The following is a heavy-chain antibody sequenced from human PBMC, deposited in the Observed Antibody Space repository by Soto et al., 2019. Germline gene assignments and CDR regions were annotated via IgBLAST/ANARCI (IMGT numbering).Heavy chain of an antibody. CDR1: GFTFGSYA. CDR3: ARDVPDNFLSDYYADYYYGMDV. Sequence: GGSLRLSCAASGFTFGSYAMSWVRQTPGKGLEWVASINVNGGGPYYADSVKGRFTISRDDSKNTLNLQMNSLRADDTAVYYCARDVPDNFLSDYYADYYYGMDVRGQGTTVTVSS. J-gene: IGHJ6*02. CDR2: INVNGGGP. D-gene: IGHD3-3*01. V-gene: IGHV3-23*01.